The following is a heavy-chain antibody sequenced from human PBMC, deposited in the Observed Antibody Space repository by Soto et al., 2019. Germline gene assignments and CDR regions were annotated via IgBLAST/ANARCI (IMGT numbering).Heavy chain of an antibody. Sequence: QVQLQESGPALVRPSDSLSLMCSVSGVPITTFYWSWIRQAPGKGLEYIGYIYYGGSTHYNPALKSRVTIAVDTAKNELSLTLRSVTAADTAAYYCARGQLLHYQYGLDVWGQGTTVIV. D-gene: IGHD3-10*01. J-gene: IGHJ6*02. CDR1: GVPITTFY. V-gene: IGHV4-59*07. CDR3: ARGQLLHYQYGLDV. CDR2: IYYGGST.